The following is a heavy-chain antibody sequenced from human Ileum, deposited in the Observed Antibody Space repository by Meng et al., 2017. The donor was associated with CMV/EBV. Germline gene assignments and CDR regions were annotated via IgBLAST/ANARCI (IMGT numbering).Heavy chain of an antibody. D-gene: IGHD2-21*01. CDR3: VRSSLYGDPYFFDS. Sequence: QMQLVQSGAEVKTTGSSVKISGKASGYTFTYPYLHGVRQAPGQALEWMGWITIYNGNTHYAQRFQDRLTITRHNSLHTAYMELNSLTSRDTGVYFCVRSSLYGDPYFFDSWGQGTLVTVSS. CDR1: GYTFTYPY. J-gene: IGHJ5*01. V-gene: IGHV1-45*02. CDR2: ITIYNGNT.